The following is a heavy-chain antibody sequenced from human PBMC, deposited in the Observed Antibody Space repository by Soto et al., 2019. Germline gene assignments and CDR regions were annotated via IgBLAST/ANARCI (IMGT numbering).Heavy chain of an antibody. D-gene: IGHD2-15*01. CDR3: ARVLRGYCSGGSCYRLYYFDY. J-gene: IGHJ4*02. Sequence: PSETLSLTCAVYGGSFSGYYWSWIRQPPGKGLEWIGEINHSGSTNYNPSLKSRVTISVDTSKNQFSLKLSSVTAADTAVYYCARVLRGYCSGGSCYRLYYFDYWGQGTLVTVSS. CDR1: GGSFSGYY. V-gene: IGHV4-34*01. CDR2: INHSGST.